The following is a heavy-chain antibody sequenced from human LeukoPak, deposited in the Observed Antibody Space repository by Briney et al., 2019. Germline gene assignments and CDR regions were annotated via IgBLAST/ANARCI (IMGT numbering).Heavy chain of an antibody. Sequence: ASVKVSCKASGYTFTSYDINWVRQATGQGLEWMGWMNPNSGNTGYAQKFQGRVTITRNTSISTAYMELSRLRSEDTAVYYCAREVDCSSTSCYRGNWFDPWGQGTLVTVSS. CDR2: MNPNSGNT. J-gene: IGHJ5*02. V-gene: IGHV1-8*03. CDR1: GYTFTSYD. CDR3: AREVDCSSTSCYRGNWFDP. D-gene: IGHD2-2*02.